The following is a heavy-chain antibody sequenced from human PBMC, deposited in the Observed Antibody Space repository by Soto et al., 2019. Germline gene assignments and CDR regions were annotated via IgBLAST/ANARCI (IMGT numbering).Heavy chain of an antibody. CDR2: ISAYNGNT. V-gene: IGHV1-18*04. CDR3: ARDAVGEYYDSSGYGRYFDL. Sequence: GASVKVSCKASGYTFTSYGISWVRQAPGQGLEWMGWISAYNGNTNYAQKLQGRVTMTTDTSTSTAYMELRSLRSDDTAVYYCARDAVGEYYDSSGYGRYFDLWGRGTLVTVSS. D-gene: IGHD3-22*01. CDR1: GYTFTSYG. J-gene: IGHJ2*01.